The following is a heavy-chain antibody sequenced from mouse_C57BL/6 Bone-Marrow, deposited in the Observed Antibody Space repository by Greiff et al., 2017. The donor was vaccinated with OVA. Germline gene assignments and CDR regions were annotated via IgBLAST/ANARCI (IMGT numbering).Heavy chain of an antibody. CDR1: GYTFTSYW. J-gene: IGHJ1*03. CDR3: AKGGYYNWYFDV. D-gene: IGHD2-3*01. V-gene: IGHV1-64*01. Sequence: VQLQQPGAELVKPGASVKLSCKASGYTFTSYWMHWVKQRPGQGLEWIGMIHPNSGSTNYNEKFKSKATLTVDKSSSTAYMELRSLTSEDSAVYFCAKGGYYNWYFDVWGTGTTVTVSS. CDR2: IHPNSGST.